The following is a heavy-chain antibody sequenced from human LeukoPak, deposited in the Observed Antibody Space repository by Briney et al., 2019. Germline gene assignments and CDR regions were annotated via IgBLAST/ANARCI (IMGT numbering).Heavy chain of an antibody. V-gene: IGHV3-33*06. CDR1: GFTFSNYG. D-gene: IGHD2-2*01. Sequence: GRSLRLSCAASGFTFSNYGMHWVRRAPGKGLEWVAVIWYDGSNKYYADSVKGRFTISRDNSKNTLYLQMNSLRAEDTAVYYCAKEDIVVVPAGKSPAFDIWGQGTMVTVSS. J-gene: IGHJ3*02. CDR2: IWYDGSNK. CDR3: AKEDIVVVPAGKSPAFDI.